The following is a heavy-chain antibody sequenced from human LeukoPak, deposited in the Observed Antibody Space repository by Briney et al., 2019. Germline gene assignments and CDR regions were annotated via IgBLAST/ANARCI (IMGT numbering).Heavy chain of an antibody. CDR3: ARVAGGRLDV. CDR1: GFAFSSFA. J-gene: IGHJ6*04. CDR2: ISGSGGTP. V-gene: IGHV3-23*01. Sequence: PGGSLRLSCAASGFAFSSFAMSWVRQTPGKGLEWVSGISGSGGTPYYAHSVKGRFTISRDNSKNMLYLQMNSLRAEDTAVYYCARVAGGRLDVWGKGTTVTVSS. D-gene: IGHD4-23*01.